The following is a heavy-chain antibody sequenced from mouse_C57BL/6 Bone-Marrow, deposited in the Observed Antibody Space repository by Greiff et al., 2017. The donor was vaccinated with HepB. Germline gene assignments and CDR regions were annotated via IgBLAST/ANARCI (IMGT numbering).Heavy chain of an antibody. D-gene: IGHD1-1*01. V-gene: IGHV3-8*01. CDR3: ARYLSYGSSYWAMDY. CDR1: GYSITSDY. CDR2: ISYSGST. Sequence: DVKLVESGPGLAKPSQTLSLTCSVTGYSITSDYWNWIRKFPGNKLEYMGYISYSGSTYYNPSLKSRISITLDTSKNQYYLQLNSVTTEDTATYYCARYLSYGSSYWAMDYWGQGTSVTVSS. J-gene: IGHJ4*01.